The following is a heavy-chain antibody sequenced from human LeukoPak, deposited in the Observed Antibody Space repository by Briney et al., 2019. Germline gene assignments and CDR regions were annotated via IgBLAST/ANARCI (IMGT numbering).Heavy chain of an antibody. V-gene: IGHV4-39*06. CDR2: IYYSGST. CDR1: GGSISSSSYY. Sequence: PSETLSLTCTVSGGSISSSSYYWGWIRQPPGKGLEWIGSIYYSGSTYYNPSLKSRVTISVDTSKNQFPLKLSSVTAADTAVYYCARVGWELQGAHAFDIWGQGTMVTVSS. J-gene: IGHJ3*02. CDR3: ARVGWELQGAHAFDI. D-gene: IGHD1-26*01.